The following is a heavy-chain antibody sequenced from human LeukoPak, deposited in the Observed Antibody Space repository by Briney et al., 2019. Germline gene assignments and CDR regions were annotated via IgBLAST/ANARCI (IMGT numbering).Heavy chain of an antibody. Sequence: SQTLSLTCTVSGGSISSGGYYWSWIRQHPGKGLEWIGYIYYSGSTYYNPSLKSRVTISVDTSKNQSSLKLSSVTAADTAVYYCARAEHCSSTSCYPSKIHYFDYWGQGTLVTVSS. V-gene: IGHV4-31*03. CDR3: ARAEHCSSTSCYPSKIHYFDY. CDR1: GGSISSGGYY. J-gene: IGHJ4*02. D-gene: IGHD2-2*01. CDR2: IYYSGST.